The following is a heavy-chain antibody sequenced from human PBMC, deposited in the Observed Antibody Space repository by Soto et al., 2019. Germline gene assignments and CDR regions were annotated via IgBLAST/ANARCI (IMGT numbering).Heavy chain of an antibody. D-gene: IGHD1-26*01. Sequence: ASVKVSCKSSGYTFTDFYIHWVRQAPGQGLEWVGWINPNSGGTNYAQKFQGRVTMTRDTSISTAYMELSRLRSDDTAVYYCARASTILLQQGLGMDVWGQGTTVTVSS. CDR3: ARASTILLQQGLGMDV. CDR1: GYTFTDFY. J-gene: IGHJ6*02. V-gene: IGHV1-2*02. CDR2: INPNSGGT.